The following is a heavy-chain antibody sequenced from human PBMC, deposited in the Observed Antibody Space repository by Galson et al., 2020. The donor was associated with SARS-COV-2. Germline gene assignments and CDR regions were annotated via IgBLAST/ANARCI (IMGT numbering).Heavy chain of an antibody. J-gene: IGHJ6*02. CDR3: AKFWSSNYLYRMDV. CDR2: ISGTGGTT. CDR1: GFTFSSYA. D-gene: IGHD4-4*01. V-gene: IGHV3-23*01. Sequence: TGGSLRLSCAASGFTFSSYAMSWVRQAPGKGLEWVSAISGTGGTTYYEDSVKGRFTISRDNSKNTLYLQMNSLRGEDTAVYYCAKFWSSNYLYRMDVWGQGTTVTVSS.